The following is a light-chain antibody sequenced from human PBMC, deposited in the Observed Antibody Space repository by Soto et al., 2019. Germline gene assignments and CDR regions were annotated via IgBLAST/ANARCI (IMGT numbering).Light chain of an antibody. Sequence: DIQMTQSPSILSASLGDRVTITCRSSQTITNWLAWYQQKPGKAPRLLIYDASSLESWVPSRFSGSGSGTEFSLTISNLQPDDCATYYCQQGKDFPLTFGGGTKVDIK. CDR1: QTITNW. J-gene: IGKJ4*01. CDR2: DAS. V-gene: IGKV1-5*01. CDR3: QQGKDFPLT.